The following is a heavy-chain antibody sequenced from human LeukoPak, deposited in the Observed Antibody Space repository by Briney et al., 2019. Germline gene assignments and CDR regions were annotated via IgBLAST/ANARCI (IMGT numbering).Heavy chain of an antibody. CDR2: LSGSGGDT. CDR1: GFTFTNYA. CDR3: AKGRVAASQYYFDC. D-gene: IGHD6-6*01. Sequence: GGSLRLSCAASGFTFTNYAMSWVRQAPGKGLEWVSALSGSGGDTYYADSVKGRFTISRDNPKNTLYRQMNSLRAEDTAVYYCAKGRVAASQYYFDCWGQGTLVTVSS. V-gene: IGHV3-23*01. J-gene: IGHJ4*02.